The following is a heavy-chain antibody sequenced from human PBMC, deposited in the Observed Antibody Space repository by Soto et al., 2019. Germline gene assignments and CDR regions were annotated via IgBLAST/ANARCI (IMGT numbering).Heavy chain of an antibody. D-gene: IGHD6-13*01. V-gene: IGHV1-69*01. CDR1: EGTFNSYA. Sequence: QAQVVQSGAEVRKPGSSVKLSCKASEGTFNSYAIAWVRQAPGQGLEWMGGIIPYYNTLNYAQKFQDRVTITAEDSTNTVYMELSSLRSDDTAVYFCASGASRWYPYFFDSWAQRTLVTVSS. CDR2: IIPYYNTL. CDR3: ASGASRWYPYFFDS. J-gene: IGHJ4*02.